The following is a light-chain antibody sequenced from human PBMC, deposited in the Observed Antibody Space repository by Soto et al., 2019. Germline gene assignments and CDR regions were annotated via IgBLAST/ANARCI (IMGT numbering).Light chain of an antibody. CDR2: EAT. V-gene: IGLV2-23*01. Sequence: QSVLTQPASVSGSPGQSITLSCTGTSSDVGNYNFVSWYQQHSGEAPKLIIYEATKRPSGISNRFSGSKSGDTASLTISGLQAEDEAHYYCCSYAGSSTWVFGGGTKLTVL. CDR1: SSDVGNYNF. CDR3: CSYAGSSTWV. J-gene: IGLJ3*02.